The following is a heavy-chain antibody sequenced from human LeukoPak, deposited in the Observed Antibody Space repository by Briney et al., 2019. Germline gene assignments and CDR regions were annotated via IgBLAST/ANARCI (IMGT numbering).Heavy chain of an antibody. CDR3: ARDPTHYLRYGYFDY. V-gene: IGHV3-30*02. J-gene: IGHJ4*02. CDR2: IRYDGSDQ. Sequence: GGSLRLSCAASGFTFRNFGMHWVRQAPGKGLEWVAFIRYDGSDQYYAESVKGRFTISRDNAKNSLYLRLNSLRVEDTAVYYCARDPTHYLRYGYFDYWGQGTLVTVSS. D-gene: IGHD3-9*01. CDR1: GFTFRNFG.